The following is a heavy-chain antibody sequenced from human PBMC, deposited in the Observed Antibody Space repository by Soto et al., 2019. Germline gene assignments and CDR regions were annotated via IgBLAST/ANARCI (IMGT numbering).Heavy chain of an antibody. V-gene: IGHV3-33*01. CDR2: MWFDGRNT. J-gene: IGHJ4*02. CDR3: ARSGDGFGDLFGLDY. Sequence: QVQLVESGGGVVQPGRSLRLSCAASGFTFSNYGMHWVRQAPGRGLEWVAVMWFDGRNTNYADSVKGRFTISRDNSKNTLYLQMNSLRAEDTAVYYCARSGDGFGDLFGLDYWGQGTLVTVSS. D-gene: IGHD3-10*01. CDR1: GFTFSNYG.